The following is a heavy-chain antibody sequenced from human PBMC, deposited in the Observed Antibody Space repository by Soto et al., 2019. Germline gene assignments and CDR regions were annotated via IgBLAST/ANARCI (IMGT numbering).Heavy chain of an antibody. Sequence: GGSLRLSCVVSGFTFSDYAMIWVRQAPGKGLEWVAGIWYDVSNTFYSDAVKGRFSISRDNSKNTVDLQMNSLRAEDTAVYYCAKYIAVAPGWLDPWGQGIQVTVSS. CDR1: GFTFSDYA. CDR2: IWYDVSNT. CDR3: AKYIAVAPGWLDP. V-gene: IGHV3-33*06. D-gene: IGHD6-19*01. J-gene: IGHJ5*02.